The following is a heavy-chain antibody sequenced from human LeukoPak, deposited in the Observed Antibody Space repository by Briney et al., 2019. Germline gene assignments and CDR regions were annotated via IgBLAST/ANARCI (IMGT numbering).Heavy chain of an antibody. V-gene: IGHV3-74*01. D-gene: IGHD4-17*01. Sequence: GGSLRLPCAASGFTLSTYWMHWVRQAPGRGLVWLSRISSDGSSTNYADSVKGRFTISRDNAKNTLYLQMNSLRAEDTAVYYCARDYGEGGYYFDYWGQGTLVTVSS. CDR2: ISSDGSST. J-gene: IGHJ4*02. CDR3: ARDYGEGGYYFDY. CDR1: GFTLSTYW.